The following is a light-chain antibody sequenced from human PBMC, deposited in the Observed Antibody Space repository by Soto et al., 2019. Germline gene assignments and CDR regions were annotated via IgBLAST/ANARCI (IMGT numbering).Light chain of an antibody. CDR3: QHRSNWPRGLT. CDR2: RAS. CDR1: QSVTTN. V-gene: IGKV3-11*01. J-gene: IGKJ4*01. Sequence: EIVLAQSPATLSLSPGERATLSCRASQSVTTNFAWYQQKPGQAPRLLIYRASNRATGIPARFSGSGSGTDFTLTLSSLEPEHFAVYYCQHRSNWPRGLTFGGGTKVEIK.